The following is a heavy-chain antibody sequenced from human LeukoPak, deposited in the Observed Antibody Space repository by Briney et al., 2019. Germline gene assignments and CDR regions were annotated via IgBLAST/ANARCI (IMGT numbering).Heavy chain of an antibody. CDR3: AAPSSGWYYFDY. D-gene: IGHD6-19*01. J-gene: IGHJ4*02. Sequence: PGGSLRLSCAASGFTFSCYAMSWVRQAPGKGLEWVSAISGSGGSTYYADSVKGRFTISRDNSKNTLYLQMNSLRAEDTAVYYCAAPSSGWYYFDYWGQGTLVTVSS. V-gene: IGHV3-23*01. CDR2: ISGSGGST. CDR1: GFTFSCYA.